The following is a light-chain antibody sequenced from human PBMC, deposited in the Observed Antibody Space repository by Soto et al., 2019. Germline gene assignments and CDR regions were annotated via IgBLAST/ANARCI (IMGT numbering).Light chain of an antibody. J-gene: IGKJ2*01. CDR1: QGISSY. Sequence: AIRMTQSPSSFSASTGDRVTITCRASQGISSYLAWYQQKPGKAPKLLVYAASTLQYGVPSRFSGSGSGTDFTLTISCLQSEDFATYSCQQYYTYPQTFGQGTKLEIK. CDR3: QQYYTYPQT. V-gene: IGKV1-8*01. CDR2: AAS.